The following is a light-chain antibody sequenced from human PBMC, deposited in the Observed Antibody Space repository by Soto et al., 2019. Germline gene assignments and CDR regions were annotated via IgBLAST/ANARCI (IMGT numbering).Light chain of an antibody. CDR1: QTVSGSH. V-gene: IGKV3-20*01. CDR3: QQYGGAPTESL. Sequence: IVLTQSPGTLSLSPGERATLSCRASQTVSGSHLAWYQQKPGQAPRLIIYGASTRPTGIPDRFSGSGSGTDFTLTITRLESEDFAVYYCQQYGGAPTESLFGQGTKLEIK. J-gene: IGKJ2*01. CDR2: GAS.